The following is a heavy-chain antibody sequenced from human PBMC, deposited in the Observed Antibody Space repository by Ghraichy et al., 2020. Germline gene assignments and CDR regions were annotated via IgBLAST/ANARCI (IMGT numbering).Heavy chain of an antibody. J-gene: IGHJ3*02. CDR3: AKDGNYYDSSGYYYGDAFDI. Sequence: GGSLRLSCAASGFTFSSYAMSWVRQAPGKGLEWVSAISGSGGSTYYADSVKGRFTISRDNSKNTLYLQMNSLRAEDTAVYYCAKDGNYYDSSGYYYGDAFDIWGQGTMVTVSS. D-gene: IGHD3-22*01. CDR1: GFTFSSYA. CDR2: ISGSGGST. V-gene: IGHV3-23*01.